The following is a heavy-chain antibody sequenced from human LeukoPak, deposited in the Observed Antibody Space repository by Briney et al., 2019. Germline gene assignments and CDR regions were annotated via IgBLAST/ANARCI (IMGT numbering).Heavy chain of an antibody. Sequence: SETLSLTCTVSGVSISSGSYYWSWIRQPAGKGLEWIGRIYTSGSTNYNPSLKSRVTISVDTSKNQFSLKLSSVTAADTAVYYCARVSLKTRGAYYFDYWGQGTLVTVSS. D-gene: IGHD2-21*01. J-gene: IGHJ4*02. CDR1: GVSISSGSYY. CDR3: ARVSLKTRGAYYFDY. CDR2: IYTSGST. V-gene: IGHV4-61*02.